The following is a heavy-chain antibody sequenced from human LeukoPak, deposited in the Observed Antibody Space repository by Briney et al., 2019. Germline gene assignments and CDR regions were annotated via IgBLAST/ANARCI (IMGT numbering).Heavy chain of an antibody. J-gene: IGHJ5*02. CDR3: ARDLGWFDP. V-gene: IGHV6-1*01. Sequence: SQTLSLTCALSGDSVSSNSVAWNWIRQSPSRGLEWLARTYYRSKWYNDYAVSVRSRITINPDTSKNQFSLQLNSVTPEDTAVHYCARDLGWFDPWGQGTLVTVSS. CDR1: GDSVSSNSVA. D-gene: IGHD3-16*01. CDR2: TYYRSKWYN.